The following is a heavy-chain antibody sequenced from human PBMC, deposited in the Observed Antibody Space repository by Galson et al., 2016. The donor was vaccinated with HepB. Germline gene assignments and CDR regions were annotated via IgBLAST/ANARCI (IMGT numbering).Heavy chain of an antibody. CDR1: GFTLSDYY. Sequence: SLRLSCAASGFTLSDYYMNWIRQTPGKGLEWISFISSSGTNIQYADSVKGRFTISRDNANNSLYLQMSSLRAGDTALYYCARDDWGGTNGFDIWGQGTVVTVSS. D-gene: IGHD2-21*01. CDR3: ARDDWGGTNGFDI. V-gene: IGHV3-11*01. J-gene: IGHJ3*02. CDR2: ISSSGTNI.